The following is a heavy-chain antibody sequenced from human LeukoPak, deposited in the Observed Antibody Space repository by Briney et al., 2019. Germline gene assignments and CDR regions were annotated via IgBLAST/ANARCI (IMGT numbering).Heavy chain of an antibody. CDR2: INTSGST. J-gene: IGHJ6*02. D-gene: IGHD2-2*01. CDR3: ARDFEYCSSTSCYFSYYYYGMDV. Sequence: SETLSLTRTVSGGSISSYYWSWIRPPTGKGLEWIGRINTSGSTNYNPSLKSRVTMSVDTSKNQFSLKLSSVTAADTAVYYCARDFEYCSSTSCYFSYYYYGMDVWGQGTTVTVSS. V-gene: IGHV4-4*07. CDR1: GGSISSYY.